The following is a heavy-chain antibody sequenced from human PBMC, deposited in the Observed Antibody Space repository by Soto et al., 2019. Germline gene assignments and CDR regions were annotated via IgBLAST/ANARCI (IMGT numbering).Heavy chain of an antibody. Sequence: PGGSLRLSCAASGFTFSSYAMSWVRQAPGKGLEWVSAISGSGGSTYYADSVKGRFTISRDNSKNTLYLQMNSLRAEDTAVYYCANYRLSGYYLFDYWGQGTLVTVSS. V-gene: IGHV3-23*01. J-gene: IGHJ4*02. CDR1: GFTFSSYA. D-gene: IGHD3-22*01. CDR2: ISGSGGST. CDR3: ANYRLSGYYLFDY.